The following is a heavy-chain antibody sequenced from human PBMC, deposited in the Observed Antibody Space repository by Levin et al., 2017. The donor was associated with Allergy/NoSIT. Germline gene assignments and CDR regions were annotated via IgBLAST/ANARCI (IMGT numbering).Heavy chain of an antibody. D-gene: IGHD1-26*01. V-gene: IGHV3-23*01. CDR2: LRYSGDTT. CDR1: GFTFTSYT. J-gene: IGHJ3*02. Sequence: GGSLRLSCAASGFTFTSYTMTWVRQAPGRGLEWVSTLRYSGDTTHYADSVKGRFNISRDGSRDTLFLQMNSLRPEDTAVYYCAKGVSSGSPYRAFDMWGQGTMVTVSS. CDR3: AKGVSSGSPYRAFDM.